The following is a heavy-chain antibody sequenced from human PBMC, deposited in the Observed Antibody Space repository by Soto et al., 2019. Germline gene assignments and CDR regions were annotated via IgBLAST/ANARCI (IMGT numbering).Heavy chain of an antibody. CDR3: ARKMTTVTLYGMDV. V-gene: IGHV3-7*01. D-gene: IGHD4-17*01. Sequence: EVQLVESGGGLVQPGGSLRLSCAASGFTFSSYWMSWVRQAPGKGLEWVANIKQDGSEKYYVDSVKGRFTISRDNAKNSLYLQMNSLRAEDTAVYYCARKMTTVTLYGMDVWGQGTTVTVSS. J-gene: IGHJ6*02. CDR2: IKQDGSEK. CDR1: GFTFSSYW.